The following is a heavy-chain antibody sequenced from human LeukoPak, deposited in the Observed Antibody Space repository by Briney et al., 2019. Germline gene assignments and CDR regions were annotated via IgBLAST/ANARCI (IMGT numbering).Heavy chain of an antibody. CDR1: GFTVSSNY. J-gene: IGHJ3*02. Sequence: PGGSLRLSCAASGFTVSSNYMSWVRQAPGKGLEWVSVIYSGGSTYYADSVKGRFTISRDNSKNTLYLQMNSLRAEDTAVYYCARGRKWYYYDSDYAFDIWGQGTMVTVSS. D-gene: IGHD3-22*01. CDR3: ARGRKWYYYDSDYAFDI. CDR2: IYSGGST. V-gene: IGHV3-66*01.